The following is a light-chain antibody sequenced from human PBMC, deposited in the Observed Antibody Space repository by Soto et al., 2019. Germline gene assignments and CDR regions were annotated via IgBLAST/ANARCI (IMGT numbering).Light chain of an antibody. CDR2: AAS. V-gene: IGKV3-20*01. CDR1: QSVSSSY. J-gene: IGKJ2*01. CDR3: QHYGSPPYT. Sequence: EIVLTQSPGTLSLSPGERATLSCRASQSVSSSYLAWYQQKPGQAPRLLIYAASSRATGIPDRFSGSGSGTDFILTISRLEPEDFALYHCQHYGSPPYTFGQGTKLEVK.